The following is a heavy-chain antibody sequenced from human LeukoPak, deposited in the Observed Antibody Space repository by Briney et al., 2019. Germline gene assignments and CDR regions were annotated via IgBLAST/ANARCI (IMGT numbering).Heavy chain of an antibody. CDR1: GGSFSGYY. D-gene: IGHD4-17*01. J-gene: IGHJ5*02. CDR2: INHSGST. Sequence: SETLSLTCAVYGGSFSGYYWSWIRQPPGKGLEWIGEINHSGSTNYSPSLKSRVTISVDTSKNQFSLKLNSVTAADTAVYYCAKNGAQLWFDPWGQGTLVTVSS. CDR3: AKNGAQLWFDP. V-gene: IGHV4-34*01.